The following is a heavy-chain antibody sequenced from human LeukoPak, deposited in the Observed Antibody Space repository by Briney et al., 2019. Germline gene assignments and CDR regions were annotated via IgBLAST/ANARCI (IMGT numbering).Heavy chain of an antibody. CDR3: ARGSVPSRGSGYYSYFGAFDI. J-gene: IGHJ3*02. Sequence: SETLSLTCAVYGGSFSGYYWSWIRQPPGKGLEWIGEINHSGGTNYNPSLKSRVTISVDTSKNQFSLKLSSVTAADTAVYYCARGSVPSRGSGYYSYFGAFDIWGQGTMVTVSS. V-gene: IGHV4-34*01. CDR2: INHSGGT. CDR1: GGSFSGYY. D-gene: IGHD3-22*01.